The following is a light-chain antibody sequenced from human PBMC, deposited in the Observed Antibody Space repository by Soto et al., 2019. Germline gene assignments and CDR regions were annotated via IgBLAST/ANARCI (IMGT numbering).Light chain of an antibody. CDR2: ELS. Sequence: QSVLTQPPSASGSPGQSVTISCTGNSSDVGASKYVSWYQQHPGKAPKLIIYELSQRPSGVPDRFSGSKSGNTASLTVSGLQTEDEADYYCSAYAGSNAVFGTGTKLTVL. V-gene: IGLV2-8*01. J-gene: IGLJ1*01. CDR1: SSDVGASKY. CDR3: SAYAGSNAV.